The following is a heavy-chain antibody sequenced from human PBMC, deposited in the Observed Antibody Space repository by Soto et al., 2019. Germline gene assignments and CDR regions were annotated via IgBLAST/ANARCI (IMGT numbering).Heavy chain of an antibody. J-gene: IGHJ4*02. V-gene: IGHV4-38-2*02. CDR1: GYSTSSGSY. D-gene: IGHD6-19*01. CDR3: ARVNVMGVAGSTFDY. Sequence: PSEALSLTSTASGYSTSSGSYWEWIRQPPGKGPEWVASIYHGGTTFYNPSPKSRSTITVDTTNKNFSLKLTPVTAADKAVYYCARVNVMGVAGSTFDYWGQGTLVTVSS. CDR2: IYHGGTT.